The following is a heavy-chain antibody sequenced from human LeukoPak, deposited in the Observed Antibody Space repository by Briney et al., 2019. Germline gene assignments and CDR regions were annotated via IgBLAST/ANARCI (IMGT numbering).Heavy chain of an antibody. CDR2: INHSGST. CDR3: ARGSFVWYYGSGSLNWFDP. CDR1: GGSISSSSYY. Sequence: SETLSLTCTVSGGSISSSSYYWGWIRQPPGKGLEWIGEINHSGSTNYNPSLKSRVTISVDTSKNQFSLKLSSVTAADTAVYYRARGSFVWYYGSGSLNWFDPWGQGTLVTVSS. D-gene: IGHD3-10*01. V-gene: IGHV4-39*07. J-gene: IGHJ5*02.